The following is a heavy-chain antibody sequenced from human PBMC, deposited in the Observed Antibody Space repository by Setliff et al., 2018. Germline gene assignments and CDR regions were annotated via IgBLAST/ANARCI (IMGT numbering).Heavy chain of an antibody. CDR2: IISMFGTT. J-gene: IGHJ6*03. Sequence: ASVKVSCKASGGTFSTYAISWVRQAPGQGLEWMGGIISMFGTTNYAQKFQGRVTITTDKSTSTAYMELSSLRSEDTAIYYCARGDFYNYFYMDVWGKGTTVTVSS. CDR3: ARGDFYNYFYMDV. V-gene: IGHV1-69*05. CDR1: GGTFSTYA.